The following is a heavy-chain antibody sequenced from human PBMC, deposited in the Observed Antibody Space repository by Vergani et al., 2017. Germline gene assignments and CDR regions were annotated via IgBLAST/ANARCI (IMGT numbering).Heavy chain of an antibody. D-gene: IGHD2-2*01. J-gene: IGHJ3*01. V-gene: IGHV3-48*01. Sequence: QLVESGGGWVQPGGSLRLSCVVSGFDFSSYIMNWVRQAPGKGLAWVSFVSTGTKSPAYAESVKGRFTISRDSAKNSLYLQMDSLRAEDTAVYYCAREDSSTSGRAFDFWGQGTKVTVSS. CDR3: AREDSSTSGRAFDF. CDR2: VSTGTKSP. CDR1: GFDFSSYI.